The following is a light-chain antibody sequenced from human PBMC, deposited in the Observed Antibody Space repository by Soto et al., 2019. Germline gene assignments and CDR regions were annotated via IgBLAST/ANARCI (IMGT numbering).Light chain of an antibody. CDR3: QQYGSSPPT. Sequence: EIVLTQSPGTLSVSQGERATLSCRASQSVSSSYLAWYQQKPGQAPRLLIYGASSRATGIPDRFSGSGSGTAFTLTISRLEPEDFAVYYCQQYGSSPPTFGQGTKVDIK. V-gene: IGKV3-20*01. J-gene: IGKJ1*01. CDR1: QSVSSSY. CDR2: GAS.